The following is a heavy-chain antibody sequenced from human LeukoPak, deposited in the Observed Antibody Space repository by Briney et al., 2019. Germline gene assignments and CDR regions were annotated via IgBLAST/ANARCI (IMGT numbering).Heavy chain of an antibody. CDR2: IYYSGST. Sequence: PSETLSLTCTVSGGSISSSSYYWGWIRQPPGKGLEWIGSIYYSGSTYYNPSLKSRVTISVDTSKNQFSLKLSSVTAADTAVYYCAGLGTVVVPAAADPFDIWGQGTMVTVSS. V-gene: IGHV4-39*07. CDR1: GGSISSSSYY. J-gene: IGHJ3*02. D-gene: IGHD2-2*01. CDR3: AGLGTVVVPAAADPFDI.